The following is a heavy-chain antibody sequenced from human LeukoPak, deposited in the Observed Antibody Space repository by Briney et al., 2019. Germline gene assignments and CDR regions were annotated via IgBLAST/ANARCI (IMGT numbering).Heavy chain of an antibody. CDR1: GGSISSYY. Sequence: SETLSLTCTVSGGSISSYYWSWIRQPPGKGLEWIGYIYYSGSTNYNPSLKSRVTISVDTSKNQFSLKLSSVTAADTAVYYCARVRDGYKPLFDYWGQGTLVTVSS. V-gene: IGHV4-59*01. J-gene: IGHJ4*02. D-gene: IGHD5-24*01. CDR3: ARVRDGYKPLFDY. CDR2: IYYSGST.